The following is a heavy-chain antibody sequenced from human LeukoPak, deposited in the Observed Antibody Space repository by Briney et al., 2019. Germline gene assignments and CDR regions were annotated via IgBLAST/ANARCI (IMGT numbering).Heavy chain of an antibody. Sequence: GGSLRLSCEASRLTFSTSWMSWVRQAPGKGLEWVSAISGSGGSTYYADSVKGRFTISRDNAKNTLYLQMNSLRAEDTAVYYCARGPMIVVVSGRDAFDIWGQGTMVTVSS. CDR2: ISGSGGST. V-gene: IGHV3-23*01. D-gene: IGHD3-22*01. CDR1: RLTFSTSW. J-gene: IGHJ3*02. CDR3: ARGPMIVVVSGRDAFDI.